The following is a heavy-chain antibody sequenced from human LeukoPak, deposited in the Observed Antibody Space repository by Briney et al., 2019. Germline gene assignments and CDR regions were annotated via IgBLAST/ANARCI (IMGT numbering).Heavy chain of an antibody. CDR1: GYTFSSYG. D-gene: IGHD6-19*01. CDR2: INTYIGNT. J-gene: IGHJ4*02. Sequence: GASVKVSCKASGYTFSSYGISWLRQAPGQGLEWMGWINTYIGNTNYTQKLQGRVTMTSDTSTSTAYMELSRLRSDDTAVYYCAREGNEAGFDYWGQGTLVTVSS. V-gene: IGHV1-18*01. CDR3: AREGNEAGFDY.